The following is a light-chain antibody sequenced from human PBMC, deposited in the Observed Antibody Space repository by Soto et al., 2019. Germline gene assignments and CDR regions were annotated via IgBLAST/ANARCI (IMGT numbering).Light chain of an antibody. CDR1: QSVSSSY. J-gene: IGKJ1*01. CDR2: GAS. Sequence: EMVLTQSPGTLSLSPGESATRSCRASQSVSSSYLAWYQQRPGQAPRLLIYGASSRATGIPDRFSGSGSGTDFTLTISRLEPEDFAVYYCQQYGSSPKTFGQGTKVEIK. V-gene: IGKV3-20*01. CDR3: QQYGSSPKT.